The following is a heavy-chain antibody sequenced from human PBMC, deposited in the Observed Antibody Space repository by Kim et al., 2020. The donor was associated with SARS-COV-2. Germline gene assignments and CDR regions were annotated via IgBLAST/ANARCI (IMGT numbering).Heavy chain of an antibody. J-gene: IGHJ6*02. CDR3: ARGDFDWLLYQSYGMDV. V-gene: IGHV3-48*03. CDR1: GFTFSSYE. D-gene: IGHD3-9*01. CDR2: ISSSGSTI. Sequence: GGSLRLSCVASGFTFSSYEMNWVRQAPGKGLEWVSYISSSGSTIYYTDSVKGRFTISRDNAKNSLYLQMNSLRAEDTAVYYCARGDFDWLLYQSYGMDVWGQGTTVTVSS.